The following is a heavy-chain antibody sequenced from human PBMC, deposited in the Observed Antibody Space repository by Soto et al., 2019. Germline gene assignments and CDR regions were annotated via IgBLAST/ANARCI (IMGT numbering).Heavy chain of an antibody. CDR2: IIPIFGTA. D-gene: IGHD3-22*01. V-gene: IGHV1-69*13. Sequence: SVKVPARLLEAPSAAMLSAGCDRPPGQGLEWMGGIIPIFGTANYAQKFQGRVTITADESTSTAYMELSSLRSEDTAVYYCARGGMDYYDSSGYYDYWGQGTLVTVSS. CDR1: EAPSAAML. CDR3: ARGGMDYYDSSGYYDY. J-gene: IGHJ4*02.